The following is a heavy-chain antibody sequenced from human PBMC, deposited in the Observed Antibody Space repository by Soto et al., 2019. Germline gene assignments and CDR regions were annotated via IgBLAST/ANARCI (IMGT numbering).Heavy chain of an antibody. J-gene: IGHJ4*02. Sequence: EVQLLASGGGLVQPGGSLRLLCAASGFTFRNYAMTWVRQAPGKGLEWVSTITGAGDTYFADTVKGRFTISRDISKSTLFLQMDSLRAEDTAVYYCARTDKYDSQSTGWANRFDSWGQGTLVTVSS. CDR1: GFTFRNYA. D-gene: IGHD2-8*02. CDR3: ARTDKYDSQSTGWANRFDS. V-gene: IGHV3-23*01. CDR2: ITGAGDT.